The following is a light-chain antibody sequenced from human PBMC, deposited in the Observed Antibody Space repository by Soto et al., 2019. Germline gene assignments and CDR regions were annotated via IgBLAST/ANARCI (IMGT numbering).Light chain of an antibody. J-gene: IGLJ2*01. CDR1: SSDVGSYNL. CDR2: EGS. CDR3: CSYAGSSPVV. Sequence: QSALTQPASVSGSPGQPITISCTGPSSDVGSYNLVSWYQQHPGKAPKLMIYEGSKRPSGVSNRFSGSKSGNTASLTISGLQAEDEADYYCCSYAGSSPVVFGGGTKLTVL. V-gene: IGLV2-23*01.